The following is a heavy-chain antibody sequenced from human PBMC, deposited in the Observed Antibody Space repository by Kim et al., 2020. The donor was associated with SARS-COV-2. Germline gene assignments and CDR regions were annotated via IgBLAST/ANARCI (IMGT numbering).Heavy chain of an antibody. V-gene: IGHV5-10-1*01. CDR2: IDPSDSYI. D-gene: IGHD3-10*01. CDR3: ARLNYGSGTIIFFDR. Sequence: GESLKISCKGFGYSLTSYWITWVRQTPGKGLEWVGRIDPSDSYINYGPSFQGHVSFSVDKSINTAYLQWGSLEASDTAIYYCARLNYGSGTIIFFDRWGQGTQVTVSS. CDR1: GYSLTSYW. J-gene: IGHJ4*02.